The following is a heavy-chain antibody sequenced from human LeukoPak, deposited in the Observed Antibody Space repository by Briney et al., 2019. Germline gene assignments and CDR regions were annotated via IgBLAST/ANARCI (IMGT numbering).Heavy chain of an antibody. Sequence: ASVKVSCKASGYTFSDYYMHWVRQAPGQGLEWMGWINPNSGDTNYAQKFQGRVTMTRDTSISTAYMELSRLRSDDTAVYYCARDQSGDFDYWGQGTLVTVSS. J-gene: IGHJ4*02. D-gene: IGHD1-26*01. CDR2: INPNSGDT. CDR3: ARDQSGDFDY. CDR1: GYTFSDYY. V-gene: IGHV1-2*02.